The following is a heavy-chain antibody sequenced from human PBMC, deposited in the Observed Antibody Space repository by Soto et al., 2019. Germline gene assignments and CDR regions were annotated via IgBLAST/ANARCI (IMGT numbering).Heavy chain of an antibody. CDR1: GYSFTSYW. CDR3: ARIGGGYYNGYGMDV. D-gene: IGHD3-22*01. CDR2: IYPGDSDT. Sequence: GESLKISFKGSGYSFTSYWIGWVRQMPGKGLEWMGIIYPGDSDTRYSPSFQGQVTISADKSISTAYLQWSSLKASEIAMYYCARIGGGYYNGYGMDVWGQGTTVTVSS. V-gene: IGHV5-51*03. J-gene: IGHJ6*02.